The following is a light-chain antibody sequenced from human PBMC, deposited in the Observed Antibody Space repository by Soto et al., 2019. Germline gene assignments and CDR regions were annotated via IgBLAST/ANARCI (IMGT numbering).Light chain of an antibody. CDR1: QSISSY. Sequence: DIQMTQSPSTLSSSVXXXVXXXCRVSQSISSYLNWYQQKPGKAPKLLIYAASSLQSGVPSRFSGSGSGTDFTLTISSLQPEDFATYYCQQSYSTPITFGHRRLLEI. CDR2: AAS. V-gene: IGKV1-39*01. CDR3: QQSYSTPIT. J-gene: IGKJ5*01.